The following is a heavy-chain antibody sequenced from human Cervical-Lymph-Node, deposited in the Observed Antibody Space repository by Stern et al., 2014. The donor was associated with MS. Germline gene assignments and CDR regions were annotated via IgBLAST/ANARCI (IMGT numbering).Heavy chain of an antibody. CDR3: AREVYSDEAFDI. Sequence: VQLVESGGGLVKPGGSLRLSCAASGFTFSSYSMNWVRQAPGKGLEWVSSISSSSSYIYYADSVKGRFTISRDNAKNSLYLQMNSLRAEDTAVYYCAREVYSDEAFDIWGQGTMVTVSS. CDR1: GFTFSSYS. D-gene: IGHD6-13*01. CDR2: ISSSSSYI. V-gene: IGHV3-21*01. J-gene: IGHJ3*02.